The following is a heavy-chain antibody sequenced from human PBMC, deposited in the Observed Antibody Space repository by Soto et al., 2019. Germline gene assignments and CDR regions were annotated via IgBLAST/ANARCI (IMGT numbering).Heavy chain of an antibody. J-gene: IGHJ1*01. CDR2: IYRGGST. Sequence: EVQLVESGGGLIQPGGSLRLSCAASGFTVSSNYMSWVRQAPGKGLAWVSVIYRGGSTYYADSVKGRFTISRDNSKNTLYLQMNSLRAEDTAVYYCARDRVESGYPEYFQHWGQGTLVTVSS. CDR3: ARDRVESGYPEYFQH. V-gene: IGHV3-53*01. CDR1: GFTVSSNY. D-gene: IGHD3-22*01.